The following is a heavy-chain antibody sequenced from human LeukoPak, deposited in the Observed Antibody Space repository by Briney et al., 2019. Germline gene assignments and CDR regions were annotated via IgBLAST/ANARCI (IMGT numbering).Heavy chain of an antibody. D-gene: IGHD4-17*01. J-gene: IGHJ6*02. CDR1: AYTFTSYD. V-gene: IGHV1-8*01. Sequence: GASVKVSCKASAYTFTSYDINWVRQATGQGLEWMGWMNPNSGNTGYAQKFQGRVTMTRNTSISTAYMELSSLRSEDTAVYYCARHPIDYGDSYYYYGMDVWGQGTTVTVSS. CDR2: MNPNSGNT. CDR3: ARHPIDYGDSYYYYGMDV.